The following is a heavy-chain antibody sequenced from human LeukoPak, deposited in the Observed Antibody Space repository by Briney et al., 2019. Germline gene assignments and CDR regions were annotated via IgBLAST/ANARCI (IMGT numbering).Heavy chain of an antibody. J-gene: IGHJ4*02. CDR1: GFSFSSYG. V-gene: IGHV3-23*01. CDR3: AKRRSGNNYANIEY. D-gene: IGHD5-24*01. Sequence: LAGGSLRLSCESSGFSFSSYGMSWVRQAPGKGLEWVSSISTNGNSIYYADSVKGRFTISRDNSKNMLYLQMNSLRAEDTAVYFCAKRRSGNNYANIEYWGQGTLVTVSS. CDR2: ISTNGNSI.